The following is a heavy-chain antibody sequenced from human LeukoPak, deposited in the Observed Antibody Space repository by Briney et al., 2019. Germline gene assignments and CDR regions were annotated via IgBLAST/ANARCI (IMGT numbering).Heavy chain of an antibody. CDR2: ISAYNGST. J-gene: IGHJ4*02. V-gene: IGHV1-18*01. CDR1: GYTFTSYG. Sequence: ASVKVSCKASGYTFTSYGISWVRQAPGQGLEWMGWISAYNGSTNYAQKLQGRVTMTTDTSTSRAYMELSSLRSDDTAVYYCARHAGQWLAYYFYYGGEETLVTVPS. CDR3: ARHAGQWLAYYFYY. D-gene: IGHD6-19*01.